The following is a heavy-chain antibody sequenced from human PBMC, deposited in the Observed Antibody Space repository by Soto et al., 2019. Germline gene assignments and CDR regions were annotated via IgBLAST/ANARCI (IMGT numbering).Heavy chain of an antibody. CDR2: IYYSGST. CDR1: GGSISSYY. V-gene: IGHV4-59*08. J-gene: IGHJ6*02. D-gene: IGHD3-9*01. CDR3: ARQRYDILTGYYNYGMDV. Sequence: SETLSLTCTVSGGSISSYYWSWIRQPPGKGLEWIGYIYYSGSTNYNPSLKSRVAISVDTSKNQFSLKLSSVTAADTAVYYCARQRYDILTGYYNYGMDVWGQGTTVTVSS.